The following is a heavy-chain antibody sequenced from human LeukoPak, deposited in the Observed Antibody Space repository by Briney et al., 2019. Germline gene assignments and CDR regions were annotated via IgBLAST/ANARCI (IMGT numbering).Heavy chain of an antibody. CDR1: GYTFTSYG. D-gene: IGHD6-13*01. CDR3: ARDLFGGSSLADAFDI. J-gene: IGHJ3*02. CDR2: ISAYNGNT. Sequence: ASVKVSCKASGYTFTSYGISWVRQAPGPGLEWMGWISAYNGNTNYAQKPQGRVTMTTDTSTITAYMELRSLRSDDTAVYYCARDLFGGSSLADAFDIWGQGTMVTVSS. V-gene: IGHV1-18*01.